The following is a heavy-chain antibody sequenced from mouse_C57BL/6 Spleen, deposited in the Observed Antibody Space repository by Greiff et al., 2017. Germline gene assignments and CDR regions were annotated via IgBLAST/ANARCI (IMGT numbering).Heavy chain of an antibody. Sequence: QVQLQQPGAELVKPGASVKMSCKASGYTFTSYWITWVKQSPGQGLEWIGDIYPGSGSPNYNEKFKSKATLSVATSSSTAYMQLSSLTSEYSAVYYCARFGTAQAVWFAYWGQGTLVTVSA. CDR3: ARFGTAQAVWFAY. CDR2: IYPGSGSP. V-gene: IGHV1-55*01. J-gene: IGHJ3*01. CDR1: GYTFTSYW. D-gene: IGHD3-2*02.